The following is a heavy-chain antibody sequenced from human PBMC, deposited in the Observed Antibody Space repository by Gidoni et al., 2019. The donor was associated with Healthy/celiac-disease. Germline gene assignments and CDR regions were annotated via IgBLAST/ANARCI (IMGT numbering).Heavy chain of an antibody. CDR1: GFTFSRYS. CDR2: ISSSISTI. J-gene: IGHJ6*02. Sequence: EVHLVESGGGLVQPGWSLSLSCSASGFTFSRYSMNWVRHAHGQGLEWVSYISSSISTIYYADSVKGRFTISRDNAKNSLYLQMNSLRDEDTAVYYCAREQRSTIFGGYGMDVWGQGTTVTVSS. CDR3: AREQRSTIFGGYGMDV. V-gene: IGHV3-48*02. D-gene: IGHD3-3*01.